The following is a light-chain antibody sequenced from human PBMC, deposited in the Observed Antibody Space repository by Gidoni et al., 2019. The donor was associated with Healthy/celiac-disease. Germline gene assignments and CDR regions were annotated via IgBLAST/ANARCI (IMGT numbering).Light chain of an antibody. Sequence: EIVLTQSPATLSLSPGERATLSCRASQSVSSYLAWYQQKPGQAPRLLIYEASNRATGIPARFSGSGYGTDFTLTISSLEPEDFAVYYCQQLFTFGPGTKVDIK. CDR2: EAS. V-gene: IGKV3-11*01. CDR1: QSVSSY. J-gene: IGKJ3*01. CDR3: QQLFT.